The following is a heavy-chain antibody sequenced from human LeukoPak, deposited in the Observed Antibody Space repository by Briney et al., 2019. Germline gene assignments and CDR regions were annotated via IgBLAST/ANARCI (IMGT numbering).Heavy chain of an antibody. Sequence: SETLSLTCTVSGGSISSYYWSWIRQPPGKGLEWIGYIYYSGSTNYNPSLKSRVTISVDTSKNQFSLKLSSVTAADTAVYYCAGHHPRNTVDFWGQGTLVTVS. J-gene: IGHJ4*02. CDR3: AGHHPRNTVDF. D-gene: IGHD2/OR15-2a*01. CDR1: GGSISSYY. CDR2: IYYSGST. V-gene: IGHV4-59*08.